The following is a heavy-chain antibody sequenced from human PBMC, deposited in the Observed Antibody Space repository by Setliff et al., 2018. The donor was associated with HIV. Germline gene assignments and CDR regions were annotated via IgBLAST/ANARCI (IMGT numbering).Heavy chain of an antibody. V-gene: IGHV1-69*06. CDR2: IIPIFGTA. CDR1: GDTFSNYA. Sequence: ASVKVSCKASGDTFSNYAISWVRQAPGQGLEWMGGIIPIFGTANYAQKFEGRVTITADKSTSTAYMEENSLRFEDTAVYYCARVFYYSAGSYSLDYWGQETLVTV. CDR3: ARVFYYSAGSYSLDY. D-gene: IGHD3-10*01. J-gene: IGHJ4*01.